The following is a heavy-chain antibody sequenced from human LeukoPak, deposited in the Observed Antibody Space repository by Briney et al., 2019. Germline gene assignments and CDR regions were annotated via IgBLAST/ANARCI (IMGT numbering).Heavy chain of an antibody. CDR1: GFTFNTYG. CDR2: IKSKTDGGTT. V-gene: IGHV3-15*01. Sequence: SGGSLRLSCAASGFTFNTYGMHWVRQAPGKGLEWVGRIKSKTDGGTTDYAAPVKGRFTISRDDSKNTLYLQMNSLKTEDTAVYYCTTDLEAWAAIVDWFDPWGQGTLVTVSS. D-gene: IGHD2-2*01. J-gene: IGHJ5*02. CDR3: TTDLEAWAAIVDWFDP.